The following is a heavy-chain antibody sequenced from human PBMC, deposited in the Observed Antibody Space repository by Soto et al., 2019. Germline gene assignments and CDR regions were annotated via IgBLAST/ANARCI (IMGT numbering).Heavy chain of an antibody. Sequence: GASVKVSCKATGYTFTGYYMHWVRQAPGQGLEWMGWINPNSGGTNYAQKFQGRVTMTRDTSISTAYMELSSLRSEDTAVYYCAREPRGVVVVPAAMGWFDPWGQGTLVTVSS. V-gene: IGHV1-2*02. J-gene: IGHJ5*02. D-gene: IGHD2-2*01. CDR3: AREPRGVVVVPAAMGWFDP. CDR2: INPNSGGT. CDR1: GYTFTGYY.